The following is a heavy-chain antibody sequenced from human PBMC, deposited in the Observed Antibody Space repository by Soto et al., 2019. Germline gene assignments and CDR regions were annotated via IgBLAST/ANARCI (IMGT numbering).Heavy chain of an antibody. CDR2: IIPILGTG. CDR3: AIEEGSYNMGTFPFYYMDV. D-gene: IGHD3-10*01. V-gene: IGHV1-69*08. Sequence: QVQLVQSGPEVKKSGSSVKVSCKLSGGTFTSDTISWLRRAPGQGLVWMGRIIPILGTGYYAQKFQSRITITEDKSTNTGYMELSSLTSEDTAIYYCAIEEGSYNMGTFPFYYMDVWGNGTTVTVSS. J-gene: IGHJ6*03. CDR1: GGTFTSDT.